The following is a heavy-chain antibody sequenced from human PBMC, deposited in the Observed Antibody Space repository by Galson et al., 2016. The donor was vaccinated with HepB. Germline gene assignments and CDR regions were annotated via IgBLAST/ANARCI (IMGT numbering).Heavy chain of an antibody. D-gene: IGHD4-23*01. V-gene: IGHV3-23*01. CDR1: GFSFSSYA. CDR3: AKVGTTVLTPGKYRLEYFQL. CDR2: ITGSGGTT. J-gene: IGHJ1*01. Sequence: SLRLSCAVSGFSFSSYAMSWARQAPGKGLEWVSTITGSGGTTYYADSVKGRFTISRDNSKNTLYLQMNSLRAEDTAIYYCAKVGTTVLTPGKYRLEYFQLWGQGTLVTVSS.